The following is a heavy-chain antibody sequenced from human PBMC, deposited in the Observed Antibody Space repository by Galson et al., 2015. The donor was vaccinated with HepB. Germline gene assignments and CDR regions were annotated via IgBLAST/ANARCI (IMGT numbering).Heavy chain of an antibody. D-gene: IGHD3-22*01. Sequence: SVKVSCKASGETFTTYALNWVRQAPGQGLEWMGGIIPLFNTINYSQKFQDRVTIRADKSTATAYMDLTSLRSDDTAVYYCARDPRQLDSSGYYYFNIWGQGALVTVSS. CDR1: GETFTTYA. J-gene: IGHJ4*02. CDR3: ARDPRQLDSSGYYYFNI. CDR2: IIPLFNTI. V-gene: IGHV1-69*06.